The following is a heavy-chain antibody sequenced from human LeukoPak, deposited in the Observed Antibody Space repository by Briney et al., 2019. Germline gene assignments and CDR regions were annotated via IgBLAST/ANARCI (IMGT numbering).Heavy chain of an antibody. Sequence: SETLSLTCTVSGGSISSYYWSWIRQPAGKGLEWIGRIYTSGSTNYNPSLKSRVTISVDKSKNQFSLKLSSVTAADTAVYYCARELVDFWANAFDIWGQGTMVTVSS. V-gene: IGHV4-4*07. CDR2: IYTSGST. CDR1: GGSISSYY. J-gene: IGHJ3*02. CDR3: ARELVDFWANAFDI. D-gene: IGHD3-3*01.